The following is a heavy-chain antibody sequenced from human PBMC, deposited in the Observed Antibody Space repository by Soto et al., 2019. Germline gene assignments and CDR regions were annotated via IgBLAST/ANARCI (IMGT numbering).Heavy chain of an antibody. D-gene: IGHD2-21*02. Sequence: PSETLSLTCAVSGGSISSGGYSWSWIRQPPGKGLEWIGYIYHSGSTYYNPSLKSRVTISVDRSKNQFSLKLSSVTAADTAVYYCARVGCGGDCYLQDHEYYFDYWGQGTLVTVSS. CDR2: IYHSGST. V-gene: IGHV4-30-2*01. CDR1: GGSISSGGYS. CDR3: ARVGCGGDCYLQDHEYYFDY. J-gene: IGHJ4*02.